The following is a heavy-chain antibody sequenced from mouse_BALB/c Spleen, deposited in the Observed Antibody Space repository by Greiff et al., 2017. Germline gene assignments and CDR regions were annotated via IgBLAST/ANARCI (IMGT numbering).Heavy chain of an antibody. CDR2: IYPGNSDT. Sequence: VQLQQSGTVLARPGASVKMSCKASGYTFTSYWMHWVKQRPGQGLEWIGAIYPGNSDTSYNQKFKGKAKLTAVTSTSTAYMELSSLTNEDSAVYYCARYSYGNYYAMDYWGQGTSVTVSS. CDR3: ARYSYGNYYAMDY. CDR1: GYTFTSYW. D-gene: IGHD2-1*01. V-gene: IGHV1-5*01. J-gene: IGHJ4*01.